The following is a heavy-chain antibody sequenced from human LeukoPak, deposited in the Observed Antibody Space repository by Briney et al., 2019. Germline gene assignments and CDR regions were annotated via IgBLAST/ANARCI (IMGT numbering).Heavy chain of an antibody. Sequence: SETLSLTCSASGASTSRRYWSWIRQSPGRTLEWIGHIYDGRDTKYNPSLTSRVTISVDTSRNQFSLSLTSVTAADTAIYYCAQTTGWPGFDFWGPGVLVTVSS. V-gene: IGHV4-59*08. CDR2: IYDGRDT. J-gene: IGHJ4*02. CDR3: AQTTGWPGFDF. CDR1: GASTSRRY. D-gene: IGHD6-19*01.